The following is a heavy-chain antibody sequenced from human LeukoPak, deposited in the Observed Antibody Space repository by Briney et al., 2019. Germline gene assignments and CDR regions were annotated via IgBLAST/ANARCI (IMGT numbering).Heavy chain of an antibody. CDR3: AKDRPPQDCSRTSCPLDY. J-gene: IGHJ4*02. CDR2: IRYDGSNK. V-gene: IGHV3-30*02. D-gene: IGHD2-2*01. CDR1: GFTFSSYG. Sequence: GGSLRLSCAASGFTFSSYGMHWVRQAPGKGLEWVAFIRYDGSNKYYADSVKGRFTISRDNSKNTLYLQMNSLRAEDTAVYYCAKDRPPQDCSRTSCPLDYWGQGTLVTVSS.